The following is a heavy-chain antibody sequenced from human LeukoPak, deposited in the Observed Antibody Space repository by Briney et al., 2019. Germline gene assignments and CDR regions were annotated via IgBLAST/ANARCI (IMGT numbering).Heavy chain of an antibody. CDR3: ARGYTSSSSRPGY. J-gene: IGHJ4*02. CDR1: GGSISSYY. V-gene: IGHV4-59*01. D-gene: IGHD6-6*01. Sequence: SETLSLTCTVSGGSISSYYWSWIRQPPGKGLEWIGYIYYSGSTNYNPSLKSRVTISVDTSKNQFSLKLSSVTAADTAVYYCARGYTSSSSRPGYWGQGTLVTVSS. CDR2: IYYSGST.